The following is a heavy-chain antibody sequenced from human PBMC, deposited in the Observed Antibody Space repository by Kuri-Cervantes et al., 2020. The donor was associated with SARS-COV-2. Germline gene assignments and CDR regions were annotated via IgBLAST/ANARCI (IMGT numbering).Heavy chain of an antibody. V-gene: IGHV3-48*03. D-gene: IGHD3-3*01. J-gene: IGHJ4*02. Sequence: GESLKISCAASGFTFSSYEMNWVRQAPGKGLEWVSYISSSGSTIYYADSVKGRFTTSRDNAKNSLYLQMNSLRAEDTAVYYCARTYDFWSGYSSALIDYWGQGTLVTVSS. CDR1: GFTFSSYE. CDR2: ISSSGSTI. CDR3: ARTYDFWSGYSSALIDY.